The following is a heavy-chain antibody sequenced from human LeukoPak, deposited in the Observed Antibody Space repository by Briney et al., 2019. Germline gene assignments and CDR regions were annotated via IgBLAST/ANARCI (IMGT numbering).Heavy chain of an antibody. CDR3: ATTPRTEYGTTTDY. CDR1: GYTLTELS. J-gene: IGHJ4*02. D-gene: IGHD1-7*01. Sequence: ASVKVSCKVSGYTLTELSMHWVRQAPGKGLEWMGGFDPEDGETIYAQKFQGRVTMTEDTSTDTAYMELSSLRSEDTAVYYCATTPRTEYGTTTDYWGQGTLVTVSS. CDR2: FDPEDGET. V-gene: IGHV1-24*01.